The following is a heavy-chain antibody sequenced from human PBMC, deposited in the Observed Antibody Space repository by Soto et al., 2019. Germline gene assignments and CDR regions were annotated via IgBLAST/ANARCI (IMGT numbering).Heavy chain of an antibody. CDR2: IHPNSGGT. V-gene: IGHV1-2*04. D-gene: IGHD1-1*01. J-gene: IGHJ4*02. CDR3: ARDRRGYPNYFDY. Sequence: ASVKVSCKASGYTFTGYYMHWVRQAPGQGLEWMGWIHPNSGGTNYAQKLQGWVTMTRDTSISTAYMELSRLRSGDTAVYYCARDRRGYPNYFDYWGQGTLVTVSS. CDR1: GYTFTGYY.